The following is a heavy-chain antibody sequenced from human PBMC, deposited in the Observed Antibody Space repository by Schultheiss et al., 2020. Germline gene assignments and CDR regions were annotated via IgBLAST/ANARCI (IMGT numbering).Heavy chain of an antibody. Sequence: SATLSLTCEFSGASLKGFFWNWIRQSPGSGLEWIGEINHSGATNYNPTLKSRVTISADTSKSQFSLRLSSVTAGDTAVYYCARGFPNHVHAFYLDLWGQGARVTVSS. D-gene: IGHD3-3*01. V-gene: IGHV4-34*01. CDR1: GASLKGFF. CDR2: INHSGAT. J-gene: IGHJ4*02. CDR3: ARGFPNHVHAFYLDL.